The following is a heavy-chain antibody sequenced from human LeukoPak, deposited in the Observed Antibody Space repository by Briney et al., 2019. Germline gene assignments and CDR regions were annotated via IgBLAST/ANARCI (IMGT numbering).Heavy chain of an antibody. Sequence: GGSLSLSCVTSGFTFRTYAMSWVRQAPGKGLQWVSDISGSGSSTHYADSVKGRFTVSRDNSKKTLYLQMNSVRVEDTAVYYCAKVGAKSVLVVATQAPFDYWGQGTLVTVSS. D-gene: IGHD2-21*02. CDR1: GFTFRTYA. J-gene: IGHJ4*02. CDR3: AKVGAKSVLVVATQAPFDY. CDR2: ISGSGSST. V-gene: IGHV3-23*01.